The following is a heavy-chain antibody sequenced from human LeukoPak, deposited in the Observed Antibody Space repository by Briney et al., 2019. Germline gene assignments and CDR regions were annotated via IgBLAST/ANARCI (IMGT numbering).Heavy chain of an antibody. CDR2: ISYDGSDK. CDR3: AKWGSSWYARTEYYFDY. D-gene: IGHD6-13*01. Sequence: GRSLRLSCAASGFTFSTYAMHWVRQAPGKGLEWVALISYDGSDKFYTASVEGRFTISRDTSKNTLYLQMNSLRAEDTAVYYCAKWGSSWYARTEYYFDYWGQGTLVTVSS. J-gene: IGHJ4*02. CDR1: GFTFSTYA. V-gene: IGHV3-30-3*02.